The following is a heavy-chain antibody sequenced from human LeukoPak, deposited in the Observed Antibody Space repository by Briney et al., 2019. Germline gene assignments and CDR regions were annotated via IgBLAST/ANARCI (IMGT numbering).Heavy chain of an antibody. V-gene: IGHV3-74*01. CDR1: GFTFSNYW. CDR3: ARAPYDSGAPYFDY. D-gene: IGHD3-10*01. CDR2: INSDGSST. J-gene: IGHJ4*02. Sequence: GGSLRLSCAASGFTFSNYWMHWVRQAPGKGLVCVSRINSDGSSTSYADSVKGRFTISRDNAKNTLYLQMNSLRAEDTAVYYCARAPYDSGAPYFDYWGQGTLVTVSS.